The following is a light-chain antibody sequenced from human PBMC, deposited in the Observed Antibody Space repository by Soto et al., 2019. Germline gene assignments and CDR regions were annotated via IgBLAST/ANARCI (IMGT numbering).Light chain of an antibody. CDR2: AAS. CDR3: LQHTSYPWT. V-gene: IGKV1-17*03. Sequence: DIQMTQSPSAKSASVGEGVTITCRASQGISKYLAWFQQKPGKVPKRLIYAASSLQSGVPARFSGSGSGTEFTLTISSLQPEDFGTYYCLQHTSYPWTFGQGTKVDIK. J-gene: IGKJ1*01. CDR1: QGISKY.